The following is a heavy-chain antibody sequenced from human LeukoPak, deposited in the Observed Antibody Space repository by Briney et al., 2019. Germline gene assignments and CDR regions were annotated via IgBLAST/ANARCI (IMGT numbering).Heavy chain of an antibody. Sequence: GGSLRLSCAASGFTFSDYYMSWLRQAPGKGLEWVSYISSSGSTIYYADSVKGRFTISRGNAKNSLYLQMNSLRAEDTAVYYCARDEYYYDSSGYYGTWGQGTMVTVSS. CDR3: ARDEYYYDSSGYYGT. J-gene: IGHJ3*01. V-gene: IGHV3-11*01. CDR1: GFTFSDYY. CDR2: ISSSGSTI. D-gene: IGHD3-22*01.